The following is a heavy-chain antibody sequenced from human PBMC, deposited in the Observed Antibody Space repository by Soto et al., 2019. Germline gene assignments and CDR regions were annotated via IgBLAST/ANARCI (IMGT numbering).Heavy chain of an antibody. D-gene: IGHD3-22*01. Sequence: SELSLTCTVSGGSILDSTYYWAWIRQSPGKGLEWIGTIFYSGGTFYTPSLKSRVTMSVDTSNNQFSLKLSSVTAADTAVYYCARQASGYYYGWFDPWGQGTLVTVSS. V-gene: IGHV4-39*01. CDR3: ARQASGYYYGWFDP. J-gene: IGHJ5*02. CDR2: IFYSGGT. CDR1: GGSILDSTYY.